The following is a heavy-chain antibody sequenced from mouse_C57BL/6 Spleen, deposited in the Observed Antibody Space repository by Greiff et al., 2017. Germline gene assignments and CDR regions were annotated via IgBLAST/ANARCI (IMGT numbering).Heavy chain of an antibody. Sequence: QVQLQQPGPELVKPGASVKISCKASGYAFSSSWMNWVKQRPGKGLEWIGRIYPGDGDTNYNGKFKGKATLTADKSSSPAYRPLSSLTSEDSAVYFCARSGYDYSYAMDYWGQGTSVTVSA. CDR1: GYAFSSSW. CDR2: IYPGDGDT. CDR3: ARSGYDYSYAMDY. D-gene: IGHD2-4*01. V-gene: IGHV1-82*01. J-gene: IGHJ4*01.